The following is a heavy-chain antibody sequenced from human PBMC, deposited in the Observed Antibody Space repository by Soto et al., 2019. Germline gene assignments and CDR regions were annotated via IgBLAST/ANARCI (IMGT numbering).Heavy chain of an antibody. CDR1: GYTFTSYV. V-gene: IGHV1-18*01. CDR3: ARIPVAGHGYYDY. D-gene: IGHD6-19*01. J-gene: IGHJ4*02. Sequence: QVQLVQSAAEMKKPGASVKVSCKASGYTFTSYVINWVRQAPGQGLEWMGYINTYAGNTYYAQKLQGRVTMTTDTSSTTAYMEPRSMTSDDTAVYYCARIPVAGHGYYDYWGLGTLVTVSS. CDR2: INTYAGNT.